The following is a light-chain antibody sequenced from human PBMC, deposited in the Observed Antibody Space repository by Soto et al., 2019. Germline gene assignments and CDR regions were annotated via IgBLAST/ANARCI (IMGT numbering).Light chain of an antibody. CDR3: KESAIWLST. CDR1: QSVSSY. Sequence: EIVLSQSPAALSLSQRERATLSCRASQSVSSYLAWDQQKPGQAPRLLIYAASDRATGIPARFSGNGSGTGFTLPIFCLEPEEGIGDCCKESAIWLSTFGKGT. J-gene: IGKJ1*01. CDR2: AAS. V-gene: IGKV3-11*01.